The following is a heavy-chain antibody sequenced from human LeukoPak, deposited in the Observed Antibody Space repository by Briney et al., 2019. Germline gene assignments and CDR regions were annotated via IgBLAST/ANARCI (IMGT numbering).Heavy chain of an antibody. V-gene: IGHV3-48*03. CDR3: ARGEVGLTTVPVFDY. Sequence: PGGSLRLSCAASGFTFSSYEMNWVRQAPGKGLEWVAYMTSGGSTIYYADPVKGRITISRDNAKNSLYRQMNRLRDEDTAVYYCARGEVGLTTVPVFDYWGQGTLVTVSS. D-gene: IGHD4-17*01. CDR2: MTSGGSTI. J-gene: IGHJ4*02. CDR1: GFTFSSYE.